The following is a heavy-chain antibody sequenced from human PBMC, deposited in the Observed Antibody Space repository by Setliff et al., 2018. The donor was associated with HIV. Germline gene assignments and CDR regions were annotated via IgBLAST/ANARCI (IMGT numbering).Heavy chain of an antibody. CDR3: ARGTQGSGKTPYDY. CDR1: GFSFNTYN. V-gene: IGHV3-48*01. D-gene: IGHD3-10*01. Sequence: PGESLKISCTASGFSFNTYNMNWVRHAPGKGLEWLSYISSSTTNIYYADSVRDRFTISRDNAKNSLYLQMNSLRFEDTAVYYCARGTQGSGKTPYDYWGQGTLVTVSS. J-gene: IGHJ4*02. CDR2: ISSSTTNI.